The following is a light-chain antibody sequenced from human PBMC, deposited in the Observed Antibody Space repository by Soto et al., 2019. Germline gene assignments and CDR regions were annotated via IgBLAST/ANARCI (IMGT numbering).Light chain of an antibody. CDR2: DAS. CDR1: QDISNY. J-gene: IGKJ4*01. V-gene: IGKV1-33*01. Sequence: DIQMTQPPSSLSASVGDRVTITFQSSQDISNYLNWYQQKPGKAPKLLIYDASNLETGVPSRFSGSGSGTDFTFTISSLQPEDIATYYCQQYDNLPLTFGGGTRWIS. CDR3: QQYDNLPLT.